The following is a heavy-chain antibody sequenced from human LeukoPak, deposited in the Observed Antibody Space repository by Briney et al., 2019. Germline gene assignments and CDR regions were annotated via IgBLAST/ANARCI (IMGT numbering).Heavy chain of an antibody. Sequence: ASVKVPCKASGYTFTGYYMHWVRQAPGQGLEWMGWINPNSGGTNYAQKFQGRVTMTRDTSISTAYMELSRLRPDDTAVYYCARLGLGIFAFDIWGQGTMVTVSS. CDR2: INPNSGGT. D-gene: IGHD7-27*01. J-gene: IGHJ3*02. CDR3: ARLGLGIFAFDI. CDR1: GYTFTGYY. V-gene: IGHV1-2*02.